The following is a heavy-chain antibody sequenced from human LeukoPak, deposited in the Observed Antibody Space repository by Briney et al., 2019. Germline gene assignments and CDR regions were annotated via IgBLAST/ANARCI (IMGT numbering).Heavy chain of an antibody. CDR3: AKWELTGSGAFDI. CDR2: IYSGGST. J-gene: IGHJ3*02. CDR1: GFTVSSNY. V-gene: IGHV3-53*01. Sequence: GGALRLSCAASGFTVSSNYMSWVRQAPGKGLEWVSVIYSGGSTYYADSVKGRFTISRDNSKNTLYLQMNSLRAEDTAVYYCAKWELTGSGAFDIWGQGTMVTVSS. D-gene: IGHD1-26*01.